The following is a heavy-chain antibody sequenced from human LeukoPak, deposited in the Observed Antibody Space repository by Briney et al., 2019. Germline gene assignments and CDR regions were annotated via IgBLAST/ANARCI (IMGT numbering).Heavy chain of an antibody. V-gene: IGHV1-3*01. D-gene: IGHD2-2*01. J-gene: IGHJ4*02. Sequence: ASVKVSCKASGYTFTSYTIHWVRQAPGQRLEWMGWINAGNGNTKYSQKFQGRVTITRDTSASTAYMELSSLRSEDTAVYYCARDRADVVVPAPDYWGQGTLVTVSS. CDR3: ARDRADVVVPAPDY. CDR2: INAGNGNT. CDR1: GYTFTSYT.